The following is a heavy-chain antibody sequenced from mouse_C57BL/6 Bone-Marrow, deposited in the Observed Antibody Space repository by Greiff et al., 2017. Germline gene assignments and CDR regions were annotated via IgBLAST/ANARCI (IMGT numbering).Heavy chain of an antibody. J-gene: IGHJ3*01. CDR3: ARDYYGSSYGY. CDR1: GFTFSSYG. D-gene: IGHD1-1*01. Sequence: EVQGVESGGDLVKPGGSLKLSCAASGFTFSSYGMSWVRQTPDKRLEWVATISSGGSYTYYPDSVKGRFTISRDNAKNTLYLQMSSLKSEDTAMYYCARDYYGSSYGYWGQGTLVTVSA. CDR2: ISSGGSYT. V-gene: IGHV5-6*01.